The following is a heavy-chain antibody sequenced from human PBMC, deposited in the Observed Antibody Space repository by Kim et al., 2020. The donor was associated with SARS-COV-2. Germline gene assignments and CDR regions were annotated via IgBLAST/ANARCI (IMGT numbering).Heavy chain of an antibody. V-gene: IGHV4-34*01. CDR3: ARRARRDYYYYYMDV. CDR1: GGSFSGYY. J-gene: IGHJ6*03. CDR2: INHSGST. D-gene: IGHD6-6*01. Sequence: SETLSLTCAVYGGSFSGYYWSWIRQPPGKGLEWIGEINHSGSTNYNPSLKSRVTISVDTSKNQFSLKLSSVTAADTAVYYCARRARRDYYYYYMDVWGKG.